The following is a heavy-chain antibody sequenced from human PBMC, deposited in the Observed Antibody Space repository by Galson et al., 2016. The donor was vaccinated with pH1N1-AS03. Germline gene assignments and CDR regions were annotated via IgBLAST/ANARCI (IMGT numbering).Heavy chain of an antibody. CDR3: VRESESSGVVCFNY. J-gene: IGHJ4*02. CDR2: ISAYYGDT. Sequence: SVKVSCKASGYTFTTYGISWVRQAPGQGLEWMGWISAYYGDTHFAHKFQERVTLTRDTSTATAYMELRNLRSDDTAVYYCVRESESSGVVCFNYWGQGTLVTVSS. D-gene: IGHD3-3*01. V-gene: IGHV1-18*01. CDR1: GYTFTTYG.